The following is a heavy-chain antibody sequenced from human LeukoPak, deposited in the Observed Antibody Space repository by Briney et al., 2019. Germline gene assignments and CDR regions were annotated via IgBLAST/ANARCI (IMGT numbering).Heavy chain of an antibody. CDR1: GGTFSSYA. Sequence: SVKVSCKASGGTFSSYAISWVRQAPGQGLEWMGGIIPIFGTANYAQKFQGRVTITTDESTSTAYMELSSLRSEDTAVYYCARGTSDCSSTSCYIDSNYYYYMDVWGKGTTVTVSS. CDR3: ARGTSDCSSTSCYIDSNYYYYMDV. V-gene: IGHV1-69*05. D-gene: IGHD2-2*02. CDR2: IIPIFGTA. J-gene: IGHJ6*03.